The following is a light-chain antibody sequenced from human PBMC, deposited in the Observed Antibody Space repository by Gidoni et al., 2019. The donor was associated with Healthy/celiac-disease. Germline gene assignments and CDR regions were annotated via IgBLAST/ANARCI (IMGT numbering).Light chain of an antibody. J-gene: IGLJ2*01. CDR3: GTWDSSLSGGV. V-gene: IGLV1-51*01. Sequence: QSVLTQPPSVSAAPGQKVTISCPGSISNIGHNYVSWYQQLPGTAPKLLIYDNNNRPSGIPDRFSGSKSGTSATLGITGLQTGDEADYYCGTWDSSLSGGVFGGGTKLTVL. CDR2: DNN. CDR1: ISNIGHNY.